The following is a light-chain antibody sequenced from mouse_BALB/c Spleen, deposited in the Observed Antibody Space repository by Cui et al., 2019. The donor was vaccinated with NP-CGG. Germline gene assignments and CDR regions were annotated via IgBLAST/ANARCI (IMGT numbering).Light chain of an antibody. Sequence: QVVVPEDSPLTTSPGETVTLTCRSSTGAVTTSNYANWVQEKPDHLFTGLIGGTNNRAPGVPARFSGSLIGDKAALTITGAQTEDEAIYFCALWYSNHWVFGGGTKLTVL. V-gene: IGLV1*01. CDR1: TGAVTTSNY. CDR3: ALWYSNHWV. J-gene: IGLJ1*01. CDR2: GTN.